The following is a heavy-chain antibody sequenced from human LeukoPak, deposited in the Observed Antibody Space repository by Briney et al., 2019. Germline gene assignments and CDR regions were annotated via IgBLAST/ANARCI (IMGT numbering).Heavy chain of an antibody. V-gene: IGHV4-34*01. CDR2: INHSGST. Sequence: SETLSLTCAVYGGSFSGYYWSWIRQPPGKGLEWIGEINHSGSTNYNPSLKSRVTISVDTSKNQFSLKLSSVTAADTAVYYCARRLWFGELRVRGGGPKQFDPWGQGTLVTVSS. J-gene: IGHJ5*02. D-gene: IGHD3-10*01. CDR1: GGSFSGYY. CDR3: ARRLWFGELRVRGGGPKQFDP.